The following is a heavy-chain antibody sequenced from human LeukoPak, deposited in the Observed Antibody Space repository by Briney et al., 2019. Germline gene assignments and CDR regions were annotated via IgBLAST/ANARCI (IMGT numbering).Heavy chain of an antibody. CDR1: GYTFTSYA. CDR3: ARVWGDGDYGWLRWFNP. J-gene: IGHJ5*02. V-gene: IGHV1-3*01. Sequence: GASVKVSCKASGYTFTSYAMHWVRQAPGRRLEWMGWINAGNGNTKYSQKFQGRVTITRDTSASTAYMELSSLRSEDTAVYYCARVWGDGDYGWLRWFNPWGQGTLVTVSS. D-gene: IGHD4-17*01. CDR2: INAGNGNT.